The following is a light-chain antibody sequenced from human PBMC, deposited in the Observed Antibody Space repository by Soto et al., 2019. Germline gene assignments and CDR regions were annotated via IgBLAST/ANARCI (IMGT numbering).Light chain of an antibody. CDR3: QHRSNWPILT. Sequence: VLTQSPATLSLSPGERATLSCRASQTVSSYLAWYQQKPGQAPRLLIYYGSNRATGIPARFSGSGSGTDYTLTISSRVPDDFAVYYCQHRSNWPILTFGGGTKVEIK. J-gene: IGKJ4*01. CDR2: YGS. CDR1: QTVSSY. V-gene: IGKV3-11*01.